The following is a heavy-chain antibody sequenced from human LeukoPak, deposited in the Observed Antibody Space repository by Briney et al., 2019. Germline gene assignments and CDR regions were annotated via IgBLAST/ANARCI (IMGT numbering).Heavy chain of an antibody. CDR2: IKSKTDGGTT. J-gene: IGHJ5*02. Sequence: GRSLRLSCAASEFTFSNAWMSWVRQAPGKWRELGGCIKSKTDGGTTDYAAPVKGRFTISRDDSKTTLYLQMNSLKTEDTAVYYCTRRHDYGDYLNWFDPWGQGTLVTVSS. CDR3: TRRHDYGDYLNWFDP. CDR1: EFTFSNAW. D-gene: IGHD4-17*01. V-gene: IGHV3-15*01.